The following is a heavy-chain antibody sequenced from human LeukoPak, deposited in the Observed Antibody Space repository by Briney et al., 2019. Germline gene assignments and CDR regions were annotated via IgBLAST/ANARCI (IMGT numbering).Heavy chain of an antibody. CDR3: ARGDSHFDY. J-gene: IGHJ4*02. CDR1: GGSLSGYY. Sequence: SETLSLTCAVYGGSLSGYYWSWIRQPPGKGLEWIGEINHSGSTNYNPSLKSRVTISVDTSKNQFSLKLTSVTAADAAVYYCARGDSHFDYWGQGTLVTVSS. CDR2: INHSGST. V-gene: IGHV4-34*01. D-gene: IGHD3-22*01.